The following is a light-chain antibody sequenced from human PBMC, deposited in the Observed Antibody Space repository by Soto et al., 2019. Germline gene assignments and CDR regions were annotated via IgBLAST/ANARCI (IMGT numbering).Light chain of an antibody. CDR2: GAS. V-gene: IGKV3-20*01. CDR1: QSVSGSY. J-gene: IGKJ1*01. CDR3: QQYGTSRWT. Sequence: EIVLTQSPGTLSLSPGERATLSCRASQSVSGSYLAWYQKRPGQAPRLLIYGASSRATGIPDRFSGSGSATDFTLTITRLESEDFAVYYGQQYGTSRWTFRRGNKVAIK.